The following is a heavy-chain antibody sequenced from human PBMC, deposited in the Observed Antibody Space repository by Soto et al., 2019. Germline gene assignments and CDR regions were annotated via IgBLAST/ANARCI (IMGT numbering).Heavy chain of an antibody. CDR1: GFTFSNYY. J-gene: IGHJ4*02. D-gene: IGHD2-2*01. CDR2: INSDGGST. Sequence: EVPLVESGGGLVQPGGSLRLSCAASGFTFSNYYMHWVRQAPGRGLEYVSTINSDGGSTYYANSLKGRFTISRDNSKNTLYLQMGSLRAEDMAVYYCARGLFTWSDSTTCYAYWGQGTLVTVSS. V-gene: IGHV3-64*01. CDR3: ARGLFTWSDSTTCYAY.